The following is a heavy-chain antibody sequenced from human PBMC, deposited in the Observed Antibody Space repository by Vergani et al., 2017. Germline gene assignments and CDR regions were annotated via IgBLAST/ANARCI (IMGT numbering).Heavy chain of an antibody. CDR1: GFSLSNARTG. Sequence: QVTLKESGPVLVKPTETLTLTCTVSGFSLSNARTGVSWIRQPPGKALEWLAHIFSNDEKYYSTSLKTRLTISKDTSKNQVVLTMTNMDPVDTATYYCARALLDYYDSSGFDYWGQGTLVTVSS. CDR2: IFSNDEK. D-gene: IGHD3-22*01. V-gene: IGHV2-26*01. J-gene: IGHJ4*02. CDR3: ARALLDYYDSSGFDY.